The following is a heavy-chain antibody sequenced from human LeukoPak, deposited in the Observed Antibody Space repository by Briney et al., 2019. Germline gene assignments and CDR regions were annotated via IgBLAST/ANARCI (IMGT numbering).Heavy chain of an antibody. Sequence: GSLRLSCAASGFTVSTYYMTWVRQAPGKGLECVSVIYSGGSTYYADSVKGRFAVSRDNSKNTLYLQMNSLRAEDTAMYYCARGLGYCTSTTCLLPFDYWGQGTLVTVSS. CDR2: IYSGGST. CDR1: GFTVSTYY. V-gene: IGHV3-53*01. D-gene: IGHD2-2*01. CDR3: ARGLGYCTSTTCLLPFDY. J-gene: IGHJ4*02.